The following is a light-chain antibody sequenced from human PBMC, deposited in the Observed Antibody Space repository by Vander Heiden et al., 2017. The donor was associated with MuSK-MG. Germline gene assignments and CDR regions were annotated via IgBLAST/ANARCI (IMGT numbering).Light chain of an antibody. J-gene: IGLJ2*01. V-gene: IGLV2-14*01. CDR2: DVS. CDR3: SSYTSSSTLV. Sequence: QSALTPPASVSGSPVQSIRISRAGTSGDVCGYNDDSWYQQPSGKAPKIMFYDVSNRPSGVSNRFSGSKSGNTASLTISGLQAEDEADYYCSSYTSSSTLVFGGGTKLTVL. CDR1: SGDVCGYND.